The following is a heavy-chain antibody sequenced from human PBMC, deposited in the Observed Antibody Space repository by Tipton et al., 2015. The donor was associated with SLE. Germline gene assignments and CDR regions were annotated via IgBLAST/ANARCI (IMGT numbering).Heavy chain of an antibody. D-gene: IGHD6-13*01. CDR3: ARGRGSSSWYTYYYYGMDV. CDR2: ISYDGSNK. J-gene: IGHJ6*02. Sequence: SLRLSCAASGFTFSSYAMHWVRQAPGKGLEWVAVISYDGSNKYYADSVKGRFTISRDNSKNTLYLQMNSLRAEDTAVYYCARGRGSSSWYTYYYYGMDVWGQGTTVTVSS. CDR1: GFTFSSYA. V-gene: IGHV3-30-3*01.